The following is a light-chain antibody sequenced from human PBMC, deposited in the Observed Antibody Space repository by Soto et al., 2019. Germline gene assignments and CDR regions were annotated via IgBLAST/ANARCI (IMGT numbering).Light chain of an antibody. Sequence: AIRMTQSPSSLSASTGDRVTITCRASQGISSYLAWYQQKPGKAPKLLIYAASTLQSGVPSRFSGSGSWTDVTLTISFLQSEASPTYSCHPYYSYPRAFGQGTKVHIK. CDR2: AAS. CDR1: QGISSY. J-gene: IGKJ1*01. V-gene: IGKV1-8*01. CDR3: HPYYSYPRA.